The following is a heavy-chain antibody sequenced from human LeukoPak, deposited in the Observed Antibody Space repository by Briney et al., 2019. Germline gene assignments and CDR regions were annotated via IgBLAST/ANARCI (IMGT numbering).Heavy chain of an antibody. Sequence: SETLSLTCTVSGGSISSYYWSWIRQPPGKGLEWIGEINHSGSTNYNPSLKSRVTISVDTSKNQFSLELSSVTAADTAVYYCARANYGDYYLDYWGQGTLVTVSS. CDR2: INHSGST. D-gene: IGHD4-17*01. V-gene: IGHV4-34*01. J-gene: IGHJ4*02. CDR3: ARANYGDYYLDY. CDR1: GGSISSYY.